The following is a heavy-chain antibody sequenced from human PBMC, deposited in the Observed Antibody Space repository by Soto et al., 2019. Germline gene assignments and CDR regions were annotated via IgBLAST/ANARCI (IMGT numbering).Heavy chain of an antibody. V-gene: IGHV1-69*01. CDR2: ISRIDGAT. CDR1: GGTFSRHG. J-gene: IGHJ6*02. D-gene: IGHD1-26*01. CDR3: LREPALLIVGPTYGMDV. Sequence: QVQPMQSGAEVKKPGSSVKVSCKASGGTFSRHGISWVRQAPGQGLEWMGGISRIDGATRYAQKFQGRLTITADEDTTTASESTATAYMELDSLRSDDTAWNYCLREPALLIVGPTYGMDVWGQVTTVRVSS.